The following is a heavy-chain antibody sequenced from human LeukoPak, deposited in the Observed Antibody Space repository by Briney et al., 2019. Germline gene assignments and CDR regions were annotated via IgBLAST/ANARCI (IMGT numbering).Heavy chain of an antibody. CDR3: ARVDSSIAAAGL. Sequence: GGSLRLSCAASGFTVSSNYMRWVRQAPGKGLEGVSVIYSGGSTYYADSVKGRFTISRDNSKNTLYLQMNSLRAEDTAVYYCARVDSSIAAAGLWGQGTLVTVSS. CDR1: GFTVSSNY. D-gene: IGHD6-13*01. J-gene: IGHJ4*02. CDR2: IYSGGST. V-gene: IGHV3-66*02.